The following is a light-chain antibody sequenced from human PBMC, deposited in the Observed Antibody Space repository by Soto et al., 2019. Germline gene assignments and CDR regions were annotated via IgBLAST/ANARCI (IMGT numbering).Light chain of an antibody. Sequence: QTVVTQAPSASGTPGQRVTISCSGRSSNIGSNSVNWYQQFPGTAPKLLMYSSNQRPSGVADRFSGSKAGTSASLAISGVQSEDEADYYCAAWDDSLNGVVFGGGTKLTVL. CDR1: SSNIGSNS. CDR2: SSN. CDR3: AAWDDSLNGVV. V-gene: IGLV1-44*01. J-gene: IGLJ3*02.